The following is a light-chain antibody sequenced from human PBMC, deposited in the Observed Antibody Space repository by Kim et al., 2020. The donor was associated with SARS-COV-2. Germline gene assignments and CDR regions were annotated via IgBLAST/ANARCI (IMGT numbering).Light chain of an antibody. CDR1: SSDVGGYNF. V-gene: IGLV2-14*01. CDR3: TSYTSSNAWV. J-gene: IGLJ3*02. CDR2: AVS. Sequence: QSALTQPASVSGSPGQSVTISCTGTSSDVGGYNFVSWYQQHPGNAPQLMIYAVSQRPAGVSDRFSGSKAGNTASLTISGLQAEDEADYYCTSYTSSNAWVFGGGTQLTVL.